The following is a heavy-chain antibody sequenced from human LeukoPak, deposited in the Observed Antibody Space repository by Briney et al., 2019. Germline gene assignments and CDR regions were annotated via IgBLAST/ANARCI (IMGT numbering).Heavy chain of an antibody. D-gene: IGHD2-21*01. Sequence: WASVKVSCKASGGTFSSYAISWVRQAPGQGLEWMGWISAYNGNTNYAQKLQGRVTMTTDTSTSTAYMELRSLRSDDTAVYYCARDLVKYYYYYGMDVWGQGTTVTVSS. CDR2: ISAYNGNT. V-gene: IGHV1-18*01. CDR1: GGTFSSYA. J-gene: IGHJ6*02. CDR3: ARDLVKYYYYYGMDV.